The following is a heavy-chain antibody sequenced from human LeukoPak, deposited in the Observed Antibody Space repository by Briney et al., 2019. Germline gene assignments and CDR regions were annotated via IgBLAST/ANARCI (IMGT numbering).Heavy chain of an antibody. CDR2: IYSGGST. CDR1: GFTVSSNY. Sequence: GGSLRLSCAASGFTVSSNYMSWVRQAPGKGLEWVSLIYSGGSTYYADSVKGRFTISRDNSQNTLYLQMNSLRAEDTAVYYCAREVAASGLGYFDYWGQGTLVTVSS. J-gene: IGHJ4*02. CDR3: AREVAASGLGYFDY. V-gene: IGHV3-53*01. D-gene: IGHD3-16*01.